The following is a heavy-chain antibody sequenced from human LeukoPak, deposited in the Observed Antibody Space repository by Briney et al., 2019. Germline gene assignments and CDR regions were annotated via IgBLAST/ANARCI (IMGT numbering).Heavy chain of an antibody. Sequence: GGSLRLSCAASGFTFRSYAMSWVRQAPGKGLEWVSALTASGETTYYADSVKGRFTISRDNSKNTLFLQMNSLRAEDTAVYYCAANGESTDWHWNYWGQGTLVTVSS. CDR1: GFTFRSYA. J-gene: IGHJ4*02. CDR2: LTASGETT. V-gene: IGHV3-23*01. CDR3: AANGESTDWHWNY. D-gene: IGHD3-9*01.